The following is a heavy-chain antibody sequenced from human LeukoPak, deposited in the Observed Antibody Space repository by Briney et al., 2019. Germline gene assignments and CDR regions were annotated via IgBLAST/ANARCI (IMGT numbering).Heavy chain of an antibody. CDR2: IYYSWST. CDR1: GGSISSYY. D-gene: IGHD3-3*01. J-gene: IGHJ4*02. CDR3: AREPPYYDFWGGSFDY. V-gene: IGHV4-59*01. Sequence: SETLSLTCTVSGGSISSYYWSWIRQPPGKGLEWIGYIYYSWSTNYNPCLKSRVTISVDTSKNQFSLKLSSVTAADTAVYYCAREPPYYDFWGGSFDYWGQGTLVTVSS.